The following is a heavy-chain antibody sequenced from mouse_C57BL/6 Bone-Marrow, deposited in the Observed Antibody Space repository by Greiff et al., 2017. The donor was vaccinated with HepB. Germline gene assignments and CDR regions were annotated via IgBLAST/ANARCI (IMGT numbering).Heavy chain of an antibody. D-gene: IGHD1-1*01. CDR3: ASTTVVSYDFDY. J-gene: IGHJ2*01. CDR1: GYTFTSYW. Sequence: EVQRVESGTVLARPGASVKMSCKTSGYTFTSYWMHWVKQRPGQGLEWIGAIYPGNSDTSYNQKFKGKAKLTAVTSASTAYMELSSLTKEDSAVYYCASTTVVSYDFDYWGQGTTLTVSS. V-gene: IGHV1-5*01. CDR2: IYPGNSDT.